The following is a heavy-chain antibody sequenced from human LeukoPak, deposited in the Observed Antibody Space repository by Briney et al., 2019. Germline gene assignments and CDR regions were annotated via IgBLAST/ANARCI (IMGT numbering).Heavy chain of an antibody. J-gene: IGHJ4*02. CDR1: GGSISSGGYS. V-gene: IGHV4-31*03. Sequence: SQTLSLTCTVSGGSISSGGYSWSWIRQHPGKGLEWIGYIYYSGSTYYNPSLKSRVTISVDTSKNQFSLKLSSVTAADTAVYYCARLGELLLFDYWGQGTLVTVSS. D-gene: IGHD1-26*01. CDR2: IYYSGST. CDR3: ARLGELLLFDY.